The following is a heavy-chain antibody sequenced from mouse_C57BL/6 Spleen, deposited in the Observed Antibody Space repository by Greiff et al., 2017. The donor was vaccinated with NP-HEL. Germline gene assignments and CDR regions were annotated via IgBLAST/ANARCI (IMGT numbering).Heavy chain of an antibody. Sequence: VQLQQSGAELAKPGASVKLSCKASGYTFTSYWMHWVKQRPGQGLEWIGYINPSSGYTKYNQKFKDKATLTADKSSSTAYMQLSSLTYEDSAVYYCAKIYYDYGVYFDVWGTGTTVTVSS. V-gene: IGHV1-7*01. CDR1: GYTFTSYW. CDR3: AKIYYDYGVYFDV. CDR2: INPSSGYT. J-gene: IGHJ1*03. D-gene: IGHD2-4*01.